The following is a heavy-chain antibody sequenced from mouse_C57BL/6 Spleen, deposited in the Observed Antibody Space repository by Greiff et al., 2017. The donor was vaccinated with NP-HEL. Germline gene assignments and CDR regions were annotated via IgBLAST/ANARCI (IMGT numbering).Heavy chain of an antibody. CDR2: IYPGSGNT. D-gene: IGHD2-5*01. CDR1: GYTFTDYY. J-gene: IGHJ4*01. V-gene: IGHV1-76*01. Sequence: QVQLKQSGAELVRPGASVKLSCKASGYTFTDYYINWVKQRPGQGLEWIARIYPGSGNTYYNEKFKGKATLTAEKSSSTAYMQLSSLTSEDSAVYFCARWYSNPLDAMDDWGQGTSVTVSS. CDR3: ARWYSNPLDAMDD.